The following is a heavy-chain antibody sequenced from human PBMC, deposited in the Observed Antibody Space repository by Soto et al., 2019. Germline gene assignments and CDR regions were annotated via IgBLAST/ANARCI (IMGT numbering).Heavy chain of an antibody. Sequence: EVQLVESGGGLVQPGGSLRLSCAASGFTVSSNYMSWVRQAPGKGLEWGSVIYSGGSTYYADSVKGRFTISRDNSKNTLYLQMNSLRAEDTAVYYCARDFVHGDHPEYFQHWGQGTLVTVSS. CDR3: ARDFVHGDHPEYFQH. J-gene: IGHJ1*01. CDR2: IYSGGST. D-gene: IGHD4-17*01. CDR1: GFTVSSNY. V-gene: IGHV3-66*01.